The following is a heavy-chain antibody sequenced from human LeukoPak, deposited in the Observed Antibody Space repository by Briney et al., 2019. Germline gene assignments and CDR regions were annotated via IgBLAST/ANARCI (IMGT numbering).Heavy chain of an antibody. CDR1: GGSISSGSYY. CDR2: IYTSGST. CDR3: AREQFQYSSGWYSPNYYYYYMDV. Sequence: SQTLSLTCTVSGGSISSGSYYWSWIRQPAGKGLEWIGRIYTSGSTNYNPSFKSRVTISVDTSKNQFSLKLSSVTAADTAVYYCAREQFQYSSGWYSPNYYYYYMDVWGKGTTVTISS. V-gene: IGHV4-61*02. J-gene: IGHJ6*03. D-gene: IGHD6-19*01.